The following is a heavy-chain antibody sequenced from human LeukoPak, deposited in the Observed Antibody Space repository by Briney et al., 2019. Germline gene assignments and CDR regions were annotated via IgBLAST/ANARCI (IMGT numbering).Heavy chain of an antibody. D-gene: IGHD6-13*01. V-gene: IGHV4-30-4*01. CDR1: GGSISSGDYY. Sequence: PSQTLSLTCTVSGGSISSGDYYWSWIRQPPGKGLEWIGYIYYSGSTYYNPSLKSRVTISVDTSKNQFSLKLSSVTAADTAVYYCARRLDSSSWYFDYWGQGTLVTVSP. J-gene: IGHJ4*02. CDR3: ARRLDSSSWYFDY. CDR2: IYYSGST.